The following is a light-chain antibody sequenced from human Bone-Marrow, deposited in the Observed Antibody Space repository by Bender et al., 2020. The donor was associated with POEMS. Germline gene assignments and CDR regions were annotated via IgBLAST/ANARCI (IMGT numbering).Light chain of an antibody. J-gene: IGLJ3*02. Sequence: QSVPTQPPSVSGAPGQRVTIACTGSSSNIGEGYDVHWYQQLPGTAPKLLIYSNTNRPSGVSDRFSASKSGTSASLAISGLQSEDEADYYCAAWEDSLNGWVFGGGTKLTVL. CDR3: AAWEDSLNGWV. CDR2: SNT. CDR1: SSNIGEGYD. V-gene: IGLV1-50*01.